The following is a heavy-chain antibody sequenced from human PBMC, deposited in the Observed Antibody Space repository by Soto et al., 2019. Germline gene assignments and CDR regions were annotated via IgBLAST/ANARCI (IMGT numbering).Heavy chain of an antibody. J-gene: IGHJ4*02. V-gene: IGHV1-3*01. CDR1: GYTFTSYA. Sequence: GASVKVSCKASGYTFTSYAMHWVRQAPGQRLEWMGWINAGNGNTKYSQKFQGRVTITRDTSASTAYMELSSLRSEDTAVYYCARTILNGIAVATYYFDYWGQGTLVTVSS. CDR3: ARTILNGIAVATYYFDY. CDR2: INAGNGNT. D-gene: IGHD6-19*01.